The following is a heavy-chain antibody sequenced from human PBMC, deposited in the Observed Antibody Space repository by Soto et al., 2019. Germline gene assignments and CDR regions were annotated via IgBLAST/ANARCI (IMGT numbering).Heavy chain of an antibody. Sequence: AETLFPSYAVYDRVLSGSYCSGSRHPPGKGLKWIGEINHSGSTNYNPSLKSRVTISVDTSKKQFSLKLSSVTAADTAVYYCARGLNRLDNPSWFDPWGQGTLVTVS. CDR2: INHSGST. V-gene: IGHV4-34*01. CDR1: DRVLSGSY. D-gene: IGHD1-1*01. J-gene: IGHJ5*02. CDR3: ARGLNRLDNPSWFDP.